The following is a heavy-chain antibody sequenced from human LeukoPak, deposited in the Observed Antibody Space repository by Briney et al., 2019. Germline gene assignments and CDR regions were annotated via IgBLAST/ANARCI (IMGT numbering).Heavy chain of an antibody. CDR2: IKSDGSEQ. J-gene: IGHJ4*02. V-gene: IGHV3-7*01. D-gene: IGHD5-18*01. Sequence: GGSLRLSCAASGFTFSGHLMSWVRQAPGKGLEWLANIKSDGSEQYYVDPVKGRFTISRDNAKNSLYLQINSLRAEDTAVYYCARIGYNNGYVPFDYWGQGTLVTVSS. CDR3: ARIGYNNGYVPFDY. CDR1: GFTFSGHL.